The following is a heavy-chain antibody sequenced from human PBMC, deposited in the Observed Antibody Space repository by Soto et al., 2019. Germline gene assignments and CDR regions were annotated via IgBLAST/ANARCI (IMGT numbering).Heavy chain of an antibody. Sequence: QITLKESGPTLVKPTQTLTLTCTFSGFSLSTSGVGVGWIRQPPGKALEWLALIYWNDDKRYSPSLKSRLTTTKDTSKNQVVLTMTNMDPVDTATYYCARQWGDSSSQANWFDPWGQGTLVTVS. J-gene: IGHJ5*02. CDR3: ARQWGDSSSQANWFDP. CDR1: GFSLSTSGVG. CDR2: IYWNDDK. D-gene: IGHD6-6*01. V-gene: IGHV2-5*01.